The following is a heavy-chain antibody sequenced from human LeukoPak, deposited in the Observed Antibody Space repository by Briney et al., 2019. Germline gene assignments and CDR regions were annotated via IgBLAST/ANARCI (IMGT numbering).Heavy chain of an antibody. V-gene: IGHV4-30-2*01. CDR3: GGGWNYYGSGYGFDY. D-gene: IGHD3-10*01. J-gene: IGHJ4*02. Sequence: PSETLSLTCTVSGGSISSGGYYWSWIRQPPGKGLEWIGYIYHSGSTYYNPSLKSRVTISVDRSKNQFSLKLSSVTAADTAVYYCGGGWNYYGSGYGFDYWGQGTLVTVSS. CDR2: IYHSGST. CDR1: GGSISSGGYY.